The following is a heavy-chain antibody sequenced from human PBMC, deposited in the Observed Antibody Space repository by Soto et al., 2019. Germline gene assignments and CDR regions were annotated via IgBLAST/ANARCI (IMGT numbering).Heavy chain of an antibody. CDR2: ISSDGSEK. CDR3: ADYWTTLTPGFHF. J-gene: IGHJ4*02. CDR1: RFTSSNSS. Sequence: GSLRLSTEDSRFTSSNSSMHWVRQASGKGLGWVAVISSDGSEKYYLDSVRDRFNISRDNSKNTLYLQMNNLRPEHTAMYYCADYWTTLTPGFHFWGQGALVTVSP. D-gene: IGHD4-17*01. V-gene: IGHV3-30*03.